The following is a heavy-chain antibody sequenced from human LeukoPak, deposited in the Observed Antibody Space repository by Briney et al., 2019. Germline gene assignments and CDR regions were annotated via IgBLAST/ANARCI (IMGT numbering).Heavy chain of an antibody. CDR3: ARLGEDTAMVQGYFDY. CDR1: GGSISSGGYY. Sequence: SETLSLTCTVSGGSISSGGYYWSWIRQHPGKGLEWIGYIYYSGSTYYNPSLKSRVTISVDTSKNQFSLKLSSVTAADTAVYYCARLGEDTAMVQGYFDYWGQGTLVTVSS. D-gene: IGHD5-18*01. J-gene: IGHJ4*02. V-gene: IGHV4-31*03. CDR2: IYYSGST.